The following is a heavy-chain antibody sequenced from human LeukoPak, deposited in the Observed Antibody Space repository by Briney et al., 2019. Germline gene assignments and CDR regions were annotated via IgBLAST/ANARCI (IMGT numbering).Heavy chain of an antibody. CDR3: ADTSNYRVTIPDY. V-gene: IGHV4-34*01. Sequence: SETLSLTCAVYDGSFSGFYWSWIRQFPEKGLEWIGEISHGGTLTNYSPSFRSRVSLSVDTSKNEFSLKLRSVTAADTAVYYCADTSNYRVTIPDYWGQGTLVTVSS. CDR1: DGSFSGFY. J-gene: IGHJ4*02. D-gene: IGHD3-9*01. CDR2: ISHGGTLT.